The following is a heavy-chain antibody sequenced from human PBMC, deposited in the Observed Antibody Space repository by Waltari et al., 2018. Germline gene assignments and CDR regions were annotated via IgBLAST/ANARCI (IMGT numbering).Heavy chain of an antibody. CDR3: ARGYAYYYYYMDV. Sequence: QVQLQESGPGLVKPSETLSLTRAVSGYSISSGYYWGWIRQPPGKGLEWIGSIYHSGSTYYNPSLKSRVTISVDTSKNQFSLKLSSVTAADTAVYYCARGYAYYYYYMDVWGKGTTVTVSS. CDR1: GYSISSGYY. J-gene: IGHJ6*03. V-gene: IGHV4-38-2*01. CDR2: IYHSGST. D-gene: IGHD5-12*01.